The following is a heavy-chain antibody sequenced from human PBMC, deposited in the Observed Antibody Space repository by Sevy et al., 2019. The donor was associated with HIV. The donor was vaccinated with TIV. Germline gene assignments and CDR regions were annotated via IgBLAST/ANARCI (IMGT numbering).Heavy chain of an antibody. CDR2: ISSSSTI. Sequence: GGSLRLSCAASGFTFSSYSMNWVRQAPGKGLEWVSYISSSSTIYYADSLKGRFTISRDNAKNSLYLQMNSLRDEDTAVYYCARETYGGNLGEDYWGQGTLVTVSS. J-gene: IGHJ4*02. D-gene: IGHD3-16*01. CDR1: GFTFSSYS. V-gene: IGHV3-48*02. CDR3: ARETYGGNLGEDY.